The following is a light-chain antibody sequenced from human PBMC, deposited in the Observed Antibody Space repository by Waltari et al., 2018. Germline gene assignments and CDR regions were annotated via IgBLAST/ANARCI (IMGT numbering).Light chain of an antibody. Sequence: QAGLTQPPSVSKGLRQTATLTCTGNNNNVGYEGATSLQQHQGHPPKLLFYRNNNRPSGISERFSASRSGSTASLTITGLQTEDEADYYCSAWDRSLSAWVFGGGTKLTVL. V-gene: IGLV10-54*04. CDR3: SAWDRSLSAWV. CDR1: NNNVGYEG. CDR2: RNN. J-gene: IGLJ3*02.